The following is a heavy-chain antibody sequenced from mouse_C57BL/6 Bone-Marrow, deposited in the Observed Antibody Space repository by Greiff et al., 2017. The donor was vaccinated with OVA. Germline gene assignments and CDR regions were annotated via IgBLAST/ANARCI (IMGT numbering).Heavy chain of an antibody. Sequence: QVQPQQPGAELVKPGASVKLSCKASGYTFTSYWMQWVKQRPGQGLEWIGEIDPSDSYTNYNQKFKGKATLTVDTSSSTAYMQLSSLTSEDSAVYYCARTGLNWADYWGQGTTLTVSS. CDR1: GYTFTSYW. V-gene: IGHV1-50*01. CDR2: IDPSDSYT. D-gene: IGHD4-1*01. CDR3: ARTGLNWADY. J-gene: IGHJ2*01.